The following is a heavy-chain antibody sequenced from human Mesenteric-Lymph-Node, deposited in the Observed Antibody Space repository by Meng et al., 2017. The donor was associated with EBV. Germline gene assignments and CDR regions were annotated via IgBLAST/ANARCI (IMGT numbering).Heavy chain of an antibody. CDR1: GGSVTSGSYY. CDR3: ARGRRGVQYFDF. Sequence: QLEGSGPVLGKPSETLSLTCTVSGGSVTSGSYYWNWIRPPPGKRLEWIGYIHYSGSTNYNPSLKSQITISVDTSKNQLSLRVSHVTAADTAVYYCARGRRGVQYFDFWGQGALVTVSS. D-gene: IGHD1-1*01. V-gene: IGHV4-61*01. CDR2: IHYSGST. J-gene: IGHJ4*02.